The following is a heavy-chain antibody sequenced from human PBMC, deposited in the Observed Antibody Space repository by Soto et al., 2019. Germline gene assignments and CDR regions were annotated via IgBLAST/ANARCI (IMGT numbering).Heavy chain of an antibody. J-gene: IGHJ4*02. CDR3: ARRMGATDYFTY. V-gene: IGHV4-28*01. D-gene: IGHD1-26*01. Sequence: PSETLSLTCAVSGGSVSSTQWWTWIRQHPGKGMEWIGYIFYSGSTSYTPSLKGRVTFSVDPSKNHFSLSLSSVTAANPAVYYCARRMGATDYFTYWGQGTLVTVSS. CDR2: IFYSGST. CDR1: GGSVSSTQW.